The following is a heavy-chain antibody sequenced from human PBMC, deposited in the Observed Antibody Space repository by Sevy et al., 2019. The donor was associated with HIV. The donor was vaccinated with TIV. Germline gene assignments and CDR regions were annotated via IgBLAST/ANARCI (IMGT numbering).Heavy chain of an antibody. CDR1: EFTVSSSY. CDR2: LYSGGST. V-gene: IGHV3-53*01. CDR3: ARAGTGSYRAYFDY. J-gene: IGHJ4*02. D-gene: IGHD1-26*01. Sequence: GGSLRLSCAASEFTVSSSYMSWVRQAPGKGLEWVSILYSGGSTYYAASVKVRFAISRAKSTNTLYLQMNSLRAEDTAVYYCARAGTGSYRAYFDYWGQGTLVTVSS.